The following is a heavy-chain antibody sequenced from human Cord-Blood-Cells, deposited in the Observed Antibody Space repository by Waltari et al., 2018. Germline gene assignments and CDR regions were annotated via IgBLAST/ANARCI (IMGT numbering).Heavy chain of an antibody. V-gene: IGHV1-2*04. J-gene: IGHJ4*02. CDR2: INPNSGGT. Sequence: SCKASGYTFTGYYMHWVRQAPGQGLEWMGWINPNSGGTNYAQKFQGWVTMTRDTSISTAYMELSRLRSDDTAVYYCARDPSIAVAGTGYFDYWGQGTLVTVSS. CDR3: ARDPSIAVAGTGYFDY. CDR1: GYTFTGYY. D-gene: IGHD6-19*01.